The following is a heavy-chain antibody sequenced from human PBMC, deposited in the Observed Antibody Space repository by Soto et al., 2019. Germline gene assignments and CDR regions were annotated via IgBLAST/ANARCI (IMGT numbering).Heavy chain of an antibody. CDR2: IYPGDSDT. V-gene: IGHV5-51*01. D-gene: IGHD3-10*01. CDR1: GYSFTSYW. CDR3: ARRGLNTYYYGSGSTSLGYYYMDV. J-gene: IGHJ6*03. Sequence: GESLKISCKGSGYSFTSYWIGWVRQMPGKGLEWMGIIYPGDSDTRYSPSFQGQVTISADKSISTAYLQGSSLKASDTAMYYCARRGLNTYYYGSGSTSLGYYYMDVWGKGTTVTVSS.